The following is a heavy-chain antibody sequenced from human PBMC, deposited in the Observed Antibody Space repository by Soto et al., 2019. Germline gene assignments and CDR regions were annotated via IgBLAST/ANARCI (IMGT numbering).Heavy chain of an antibody. J-gene: IGHJ5*02. D-gene: IGHD2-15*01. V-gene: IGHV4-59*08. CDR2: MYYGGRT. Sequence: PSETLSLTCTVSGGSISSYYWSWIRQPPGKGLEWIGYMYYGGRTNYNPSLKSRVTISVDTSKMQVSLKLSSVTAADTAVYFCARGTPSPLIVRSSRGPWFDPWGQGPRSPSPQ. CDR3: ARGTPSPLIVRSSRGPWFDP. CDR1: GGSISSYY.